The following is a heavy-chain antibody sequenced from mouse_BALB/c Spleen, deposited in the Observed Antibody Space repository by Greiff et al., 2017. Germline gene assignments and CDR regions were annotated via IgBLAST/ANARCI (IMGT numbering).Heavy chain of an antibody. CDR1: GDSITSGY. Sequence: EVKLVESGPSLVKPSQTLSLTCSVTGDSITSGYWNWIRKFPGNKLEYMGYISYSGSTYYNPSLKSRISITRDTSKNQYYLQLNSVTTEDTATYYCATLYYGNYVYAMDYWGQGTSVTVSS. CDR2: ISYSGST. D-gene: IGHD2-1*01. J-gene: IGHJ4*01. V-gene: IGHV3-8*02. CDR3: ATLYYGNYVYAMDY.